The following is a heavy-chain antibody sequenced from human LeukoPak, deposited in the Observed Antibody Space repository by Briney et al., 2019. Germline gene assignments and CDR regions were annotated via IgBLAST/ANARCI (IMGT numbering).Heavy chain of an antibody. CDR3: ARATGGHFDY. Sequence: SETLSLTCTVSGGSISSYYWSWIRQPPGKGLEWIGYIYYNGSTNYNPSLKSRVTISVDTSKNQFSLKLSSVTAADTAVYYCARATGGHFDYWGQGTLVTVSS. CDR2: IYYNGST. V-gene: IGHV4-59*12. CDR1: GGSISSYY. D-gene: IGHD3-10*01. J-gene: IGHJ4*02.